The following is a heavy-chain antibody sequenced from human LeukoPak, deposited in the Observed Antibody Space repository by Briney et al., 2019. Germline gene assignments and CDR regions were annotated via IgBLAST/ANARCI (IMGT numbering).Heavy chain of an antibody. V-gene: IGHV1-2*02. CDR2: LNPNSGAT. D-gene: IGHD2/OR15-2a*01. J-gene: IGHJ3*02. CDR3: ARYRCKTTSGCEDTDAFDT. Sequence: ASVKVSCKTSGYSFTANYMQWVRQDPGQGLEWMGWLNPNSGATKYAQKFQGRVTMTRDTSINTAYMELSRLTSDDTAVYYCARYRCKTTSGCEDTDAFDTWGQGTMVTVSS. CDR1: GYSFTANY.